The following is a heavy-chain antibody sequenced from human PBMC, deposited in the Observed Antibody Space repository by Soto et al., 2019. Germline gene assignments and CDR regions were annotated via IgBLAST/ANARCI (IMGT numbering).Heavy chain of an antibody. Sequence: SETLSLTCAVSGFSISSGNYWGWIRQPPGKGLEWIGSFYHSGSTYFNPSLKSRVTISVDTSKNQFSLKVSSVTAADTAVYYCASRGYSHNVDYWGQGTPVTVSS. CDR3: ASRGYSHNVDY. D-gene: IGHD5-18*01. CDR2: FYHSGST. J-gene: IGHJ4*02. CDR1: GFSISSGNY. V-gene: IGHV4-38-2*01.